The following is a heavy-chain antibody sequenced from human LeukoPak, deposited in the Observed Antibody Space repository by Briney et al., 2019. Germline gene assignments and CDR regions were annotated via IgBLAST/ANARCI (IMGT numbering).Heavy chain of an antibody. CDR3: AKLSYAYGSVLYYMDV. Sequence: GGSLRLSCAASGFTFSSYGKHWVRQAPGKGLEWVAFIRYDGSNKYYADSVKGRFTISRDNSKNTLYLQMNSLRAEDTAVYYCAKLSYAYGSVLYYMDVWGKGTTVTISS. J-gene: IGHJ6*03. CDR1: GFTFSSYG. D-gene: IGHD3-10*01. V-gene: IGHV3-30*02. CDR2: IRYDGSNK.